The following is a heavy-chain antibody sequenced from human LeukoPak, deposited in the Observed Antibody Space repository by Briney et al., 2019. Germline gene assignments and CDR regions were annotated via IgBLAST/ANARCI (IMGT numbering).Heavy chain of an antibody. CDR3: ARDSYDSSGYYYRLLY. CDR2: ISAYNGNT. Sequence: GASVKVSCKASGYTFTSYGISWVRQAPGQGLEWMGWISAYNGNTNYAQKLQGRVTMTTDTSTSTAYMELRSLRSDDTAVYYCARDSYDSSGYYYRLLYWGQGTLVTVSS. V-gene: IGHV1-18*01. CDR1: GYTFTSYG. J-gene: IGHJ4*02. D-gene: IGHD3-22*01.